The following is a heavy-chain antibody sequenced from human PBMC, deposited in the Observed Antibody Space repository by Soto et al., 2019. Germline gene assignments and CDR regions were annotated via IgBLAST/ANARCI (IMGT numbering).Heavy chain of an antibody. J-gene: IGHJ3*02. D-gene: IGHD4-17*01. V-gene: IGHV4-39*01. Sequence: QLQLQESGPGLVKPSETLSLVCTVSGGSMRNSRYYWGWIRQPPGKGLEWIGGIYYSGATYYKSSLESRVIISGDTSRNQFSLRLSSVTAADTAVYYCARTDEVSLYRDGPFHIWGQGTMVTVSS. CDR2: IYYSGAT. CDR1: GGSMRNSRYY. CDR3: ARTDEVSLYRDGPFHI.